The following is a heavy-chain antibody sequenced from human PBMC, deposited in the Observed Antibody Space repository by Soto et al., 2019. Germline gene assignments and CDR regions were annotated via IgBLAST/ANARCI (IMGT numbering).Heavy chain of an antibody. Sequence: SETLSLTCAVSGYFIRSGYFWGWIRQPPGKGLEWIGSMYHSGITYYNLSLKSRVTISVDTSKNQLSLKLSSATAADTAIYYCASIAYSVSGFDYWGQGTLVTVS. CDR2: MYHSGIT. CDR3: ASIAYSVSGFDY. CDR1: GYFIRSGYF. D-gene: IGHD1-26*01. J-gene: IGHJ4*02. V-gene: IGHV4-38-2*01.